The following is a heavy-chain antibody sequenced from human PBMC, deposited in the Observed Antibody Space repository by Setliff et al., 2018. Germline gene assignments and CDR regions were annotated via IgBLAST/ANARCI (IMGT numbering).Heavy chain of an antibody. Sequence: GGSLRLSCVASEFTFSRYFMTWVRQAPGKGLEWIASISGSGGDTDSADSVKGRFTISRDNSKNTLYLQMNSLRAEDTAVYYCARGTTTYYYDSSGYYPFDPWGQGTLVTVSS. CDR3: ARGTTTYYYDSSGYYPFDP. V-gene: IGHV3-23*01. J-gene: IGHJ5*02. D-gene: IGHD3-22*01. CDR2: ISGSGGDT. CDR1: EFTFSRYF.